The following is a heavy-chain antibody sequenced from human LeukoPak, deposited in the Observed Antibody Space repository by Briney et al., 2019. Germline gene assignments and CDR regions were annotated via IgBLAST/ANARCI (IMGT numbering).Heavy chain of an antibody. CDR2: INAGNGNT. D-gene: IGHD3-22*01. CDR3: ARVGLTYDSSGYCPFAFDY. J-gene: IGHJ4*02. Sequence: GASVKVSCKASGYTFTSYAMRWVRQAPGQRLEWMGWINAGNGNTKYSQKFQGRVTITRDTSASTAYMELSSLRSEDTAVYYCARVGLTYDSSGYCPFAFDYWGQGTLVTVSS. V-gene: IGHV1-3*01. CDR1: GYTFTSYA.